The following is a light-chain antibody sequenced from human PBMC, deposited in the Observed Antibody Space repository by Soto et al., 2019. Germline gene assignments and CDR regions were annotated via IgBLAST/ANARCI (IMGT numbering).Light chain of an antibody. CDR3: QQYGSSPGT. Sequence: EIVLTQSPGTLSLSPGERATLSCWASQSVSFSYLAWYQQKPGQAPRLLIYGASSRAAGIPNRFSGSGSGTDFTLTISRLEPEDFAVYYCQQYGSSPGTFGQGNKLEIK. CDR2: GAS. J-gene: IGKJ2*01. V-gene: IGKV3-20*01. CDR1: QSVSFSY.